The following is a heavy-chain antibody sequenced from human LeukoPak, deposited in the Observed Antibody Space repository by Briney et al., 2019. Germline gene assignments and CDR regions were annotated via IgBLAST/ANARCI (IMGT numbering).Heavy chain of an antibody. V-gene: IGHV4-59*01. CDR3: ARETYYYDSSGYPPAAFDI. CDR1: GGSISSYY. D-gene: IGHD3-22*01. Sequence: SETLSLTCTVSGGSISSYYWSWIRQPPGKGLEWIGYIYYSGSTNYNPSLKSRVTISVDTSKNQFSLKLSSVTAADTAVNYCARETYYYDSSGYPPAAFDIWGQGAMVTVSS. CDR2: IYYSGST. J-gene: IGHJ3*02.